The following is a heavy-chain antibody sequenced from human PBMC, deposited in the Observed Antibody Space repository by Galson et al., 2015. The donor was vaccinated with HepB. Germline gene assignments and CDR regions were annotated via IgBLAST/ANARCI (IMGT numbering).Heavy chain of an antibody. D-gene: IGHD3-3*01. Sequence: SLRLSCAASGFTFSTYGMHWVRQAPGKGLEWVAVISYDGSNKYVTDSAKGRFTISRDNSKNTLYLQMNSLRAEDTAVYYCARWGADYDFWSGYLSWGQGTLVTVSS. CDR1: GFTFSTYG. CDR3: ARWGADYDFWSGYLS. V-gene: IGHV3-30-3*01. J-gene: IGHJ5*02. CDR2: ISYDGSNK.